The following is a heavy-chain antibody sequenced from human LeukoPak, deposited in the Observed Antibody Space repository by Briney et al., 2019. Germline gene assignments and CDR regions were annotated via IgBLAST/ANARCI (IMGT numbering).Heavy chain of an antibody. J-gene: IGHJ4*02. CDR2: IYYSGST. CDR1: GGSISSYY. V-gene: IGHV4-59*08. CDR3: ARHYYYASGSPFDY. D-gene: IGHD3-10*01. Sequence: PSETLSLTCTVSGGSISSYYWSWIRQPPGKGLEWIGYIYYSGSTNYNSSLKSRVTISVDTSKNQFSLKLTSVTAADTAVYYCARHYYYASGSPFDYWGQGTLVTVSS.